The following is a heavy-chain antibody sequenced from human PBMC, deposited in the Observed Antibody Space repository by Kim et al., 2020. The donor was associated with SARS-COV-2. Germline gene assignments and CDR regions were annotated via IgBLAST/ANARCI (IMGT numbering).Heavy chain of an antibody. CDR2: ISAYNGNT. Sequence: ASVKVSCKASGYTFTSYGISWVRQAPGQGLEWMGWISAYNGNTNYAQKLQGRVTMTTDTSTSTAYMELRSLRSDDTAVYYCARGSIVATIRTAFDIWGQGTMVTVSS. CDR3: ARGSIVATIRTAFDI. J-gene: IGHJ3*02. D-gene: IGHD5-12*01. CDR1: GYTFTSYG. V-gene: IGHV1-18*04.